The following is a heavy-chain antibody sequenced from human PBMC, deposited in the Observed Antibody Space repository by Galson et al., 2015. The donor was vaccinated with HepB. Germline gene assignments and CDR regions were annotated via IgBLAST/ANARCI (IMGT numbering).Heavy chain of an antibody. D-gene: IGHD6-13*01. CDR1: GFTVSNHY. CDR3: ARDRGTAADVSSAYYCHGIDV. CDR2: LYSSGAT. J-gene: IGHJ6*02. Sequence: SLRLSCAASGFTVSNHYMNWVRQAPGKGLEWVSVLYSSGATHYTDSVKGRFTISRDNSKNTVYLQMNSLRVEDTAVYYCARDRGTAADVSSAYYCHGIDVWGQGTTVTVSS. V-gene: IGHV3-53*01.